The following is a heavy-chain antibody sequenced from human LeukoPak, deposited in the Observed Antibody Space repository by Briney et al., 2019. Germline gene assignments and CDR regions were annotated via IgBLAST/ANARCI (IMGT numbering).Heavy chain of an antibody. CDR3: ASRRRATTVTRWSSYGMDV. Sequence: GGSLRLSCATSGFRFNDYGMHWIRQAPGKGLEWVAFIRFDGSISGDYYGKSVKGRFTISRDNSKNTLYLQMNSLRAEDTAVYYCASRRRATTVTRWSSYGMDVWGQGTTVTVSS. V-gene: IGHV3-30*02. D-gene: IGHD4-17*01. CDR1: GFRFNDYG. J-gene: IGHJ6*02. CDR2: IRFDGSISGD.